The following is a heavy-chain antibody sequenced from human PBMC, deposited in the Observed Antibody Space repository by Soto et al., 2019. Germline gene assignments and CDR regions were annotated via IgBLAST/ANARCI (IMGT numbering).Heavy chain of an antibody. Sequence: EMKLVESGGGLVQPGRSRRVSCAASGFTFSSYAFNWVRQAPGKGLEWISYISVGGGSIFYADSVKGRFTISRDDAQNSLNLQMNTLRGEDTALYFCVRDDKWAFDIWGKGKTVIVSS. CDR3: VRDDKWAFDI. CDR2: ISVGGGSI. CDR1: GFTFSSYA. V-gene: IGHV3-48*01. D-gene: IGHD1-26*01. J-gene: IGHJ3*02.